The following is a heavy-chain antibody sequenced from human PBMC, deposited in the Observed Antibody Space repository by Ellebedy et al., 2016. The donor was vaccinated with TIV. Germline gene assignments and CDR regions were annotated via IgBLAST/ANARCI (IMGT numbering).Heavy chain of an antibody. D-gene: IGHD3-22*01. CDR2: VYPGDPET. V-gene: IGHV5-51*01. CDR1: EYRFTNYW. CDR3: ARRLDSRGYDAFDI. J-gene: IGHJ3*02. Sequence: GESLKISCKGSEYRFTNYWIGWVRQMPGKGLEWMGMVYPGDPETRYSPSFQGQVTLSVDKSIRTAYLQWSSLRASDTAMYYCARRLDSRGYDAFDIWGQGTMVTVSS.